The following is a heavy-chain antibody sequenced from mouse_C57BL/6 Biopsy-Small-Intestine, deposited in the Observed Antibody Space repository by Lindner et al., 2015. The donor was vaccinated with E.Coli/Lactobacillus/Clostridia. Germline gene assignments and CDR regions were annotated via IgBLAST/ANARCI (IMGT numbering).Heavy chain of an antibody. V-gene: IGHV1-80*01. CDR3: ARSGDYYGGYFDV. CDR2: IYPGDGDT. J-gene: IGHJ1*03. Sequence: VQLQESGAELVKPGASVKISCKASGYAFSSYWMNWVKQRPGKGLEWIGQIYPGDGDTSYNGKFKGKATLTADKSSSTAYIQLSSLTSEDSAVYFCARSGDYYGGYFDVWGTGTTVTVSS. D-gene: IGHD1-1*01. CDR1: GYAFSSYW.